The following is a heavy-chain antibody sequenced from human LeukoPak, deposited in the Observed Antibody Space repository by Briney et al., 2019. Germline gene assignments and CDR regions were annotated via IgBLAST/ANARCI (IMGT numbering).Heavy chain of an antibody. J-gene: IGHJ5*02. CDR2: ILYSGIT. V-gene: IGHV4-39*01. CDR3: ARHKRWSDWLDP. D-gene: IGHD2-15*01. CDR1: GGSVSSSSDY. Sequence: SETLSLTCTVSGGSVSSSSDYWDWIRQPPGEGLEWIGCILYSGITYYNPSIKSRITMSIDTSRNQFSLRLNSLAAADTAVYSCARHKRWSDWLDPWGQGILVTVSS.